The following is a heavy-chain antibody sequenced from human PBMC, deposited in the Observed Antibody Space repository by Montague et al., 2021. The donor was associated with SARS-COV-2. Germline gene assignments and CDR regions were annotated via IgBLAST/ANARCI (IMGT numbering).Heavy chain of an antibody. CDR2: IYANGNF. CDR3: ARDAYYFGPGRGSPGAFDP. V-gene: IGHV4-4*07. D-gene: IGHD2/OR15-2a*01. J-gene: IGHJ5*02. Sequence: SETLSLTCSVSGDSITPYGDSIGGYFWSWIRQPAGKGLEWIGRIYANGNFDYNPSLNSRVSMSMDTSKQEFSMRLISVTAADTAVYYCARDAYYFGPGRGSPGAFDPWGQGILVTVSS. CDR1: GDSITPYGDSIGGYF.